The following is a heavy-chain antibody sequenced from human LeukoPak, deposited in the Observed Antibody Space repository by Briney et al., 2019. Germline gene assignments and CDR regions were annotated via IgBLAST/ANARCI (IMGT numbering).Heavy chain of an antibody. CDR1: GGSFSNYY. CDR3: ARDRTYDSSGYYAGRYFDY. Sequence: SETLSLTCTVSGGSFSNYYWSWIRQPPGKGLEWIGYMYYSGSTNYNPSLKSRVSISVDTSKNQFSLKLSSVTAADTAVYYCARDRTYDSSGYYAGRYFDYWGQGTLVTVSS. CDR2: MYYSGST. V-gene: IGHV4-59*01. D-gene: IGHD3-22*01. J-gene: IGHJ4*02.